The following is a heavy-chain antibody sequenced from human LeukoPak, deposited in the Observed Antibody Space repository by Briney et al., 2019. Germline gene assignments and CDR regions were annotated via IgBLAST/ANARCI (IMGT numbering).Heavy chain of an antibody. CDR3: ARDPDYYGSGTYYNHYFDF. J-gene: IGHJ4*02. V-gene: IGHV3-23*01. D-gene: IGHD3-10*01. CDR2: ISGSGGST. Sequence: PGGSLRLSCAASGFTFSSYGMSWVRQAPGKGLEWVSAISGSGGSTYYADSVKGRFTISRDNSKNTLYLQINSLRAEDTAVYYCARDPDYYGSGTYYNHYFDFWGQGTLVTVSS. CDR1: GFTFSSYG.